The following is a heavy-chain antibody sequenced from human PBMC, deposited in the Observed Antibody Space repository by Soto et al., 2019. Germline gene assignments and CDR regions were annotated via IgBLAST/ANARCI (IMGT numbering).Heavy chain of an antibody. CDR1: GGSVSSGSYY. CDR2: IYYSGST. D-gene: IGHD1-20*01. J-gene: IGHJ3*01. Sequence: SETLSLTCTVSGGSVSSGSYYWSWIRQPPGKGLEWIGYIYYSGSTNYNPSLKSRVTISVDTSKNQFSLKLSSVTAADTAVYYCASIYSWNLFPLWGQGTMVTVSS. CDR3: ASIYSWNLFPL. V-gene: IGHV4-61*01.